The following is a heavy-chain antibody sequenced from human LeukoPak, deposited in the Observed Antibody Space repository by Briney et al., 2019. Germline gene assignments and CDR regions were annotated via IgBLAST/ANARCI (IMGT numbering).Heavy chain of an antibody. CDR3: AKGLYDILTGYYPLFDY. CDR1: GXTFSSYG. CDR2: ISYDGSNK. V-gene: IGHV3-30*18. Sequence: GRSLRLSCAASGXTFSSYGMHWVRQAPGKGREWVAVISYDGSNKYYADSVKGRFTISRDNSKNTLYLQMNSLRAEDTAVYYCAKGLYDILTGYYPLFDYWGQGTLVTVSS. J-gene: IGHJ4*02. D-gene: IGHD3-9*01.